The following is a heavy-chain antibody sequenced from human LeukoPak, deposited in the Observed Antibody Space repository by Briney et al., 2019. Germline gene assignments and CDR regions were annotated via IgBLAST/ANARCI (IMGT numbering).Heavy chain of an antibody. CDR1: GGSISSSSYY. Sequence: PSETLSLTCTVSGGSISSSSYYWGWIRQPPGKGLEWIGSIYYSGSTYYNPSLKSRVTISVDTSKNQFSLKLSSVTAADTAVYYCARDPYCGGDCLDHDDYWGQGTLVTVPS. D-gene: IGHD2-21*02. V-gene: IGHV4-39*07. CDR3: ARDPYCGGDCLDHDDY. CDR2: IYYSGST. J-gene: IGHJ4*02.